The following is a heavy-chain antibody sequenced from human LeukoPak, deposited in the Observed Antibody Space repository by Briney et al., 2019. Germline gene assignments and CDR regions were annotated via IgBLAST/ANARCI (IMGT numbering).Heavy chain of an antibody. CDR3: ARDYCSSTSCYTQTFDY. CDR2: ISSSSSTI. V-gene: IGHV3-48*04. Sequence: GGSLRLSCAASGFTFSSYSMNWVRQASGKGLEWVSYISSSSSTIYYADSVKGRFTISRDNAKNSLYLQMNSLRAEDTAVYYCARDYCSSTSCYTQTFDYWGQGTLVTVSS. CDR1: GFTFSSYS. D-gene: IGHD2-2*02. J-gene: IGHJ4*02.